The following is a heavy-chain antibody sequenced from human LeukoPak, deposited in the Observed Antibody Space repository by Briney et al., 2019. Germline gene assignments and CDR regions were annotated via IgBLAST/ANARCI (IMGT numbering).Heavy chain of an antibody. V-gene: IGHV3-30*18. J-gene: IGHJ2*01. CDR1: GFTFSSYG. CDR2: ISYDGSNK. Sequence: GGSLRLSCAASGFTFSSYGMHWVRQAPGKGLEWVAVISYDGSNKYYADSVKGRFTISRDNSKNTLYLQMNSLRAEDTAVYYCAKGLAGATVFWYFDLWGRGTLVTVSS. CDR3: AKGLAGATVFWYFDL. D-gene: IGHD4-17*01.